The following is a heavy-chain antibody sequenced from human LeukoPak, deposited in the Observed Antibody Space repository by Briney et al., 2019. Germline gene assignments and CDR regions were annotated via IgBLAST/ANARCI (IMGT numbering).Heavy chain of an antibody. CDR3: ARGRFSVATIDY. V-gene: IGHV4-38-2*02. J-gene: IGHJ4*02. D-gene: IGHD5-12*01. CDR1: GYSISSGYY. Sequence: PSETLSLTCTVSGYSISSGYYWGWIRQPPGKGLEWIGSIYHSGRTYYNPSLKSRVTISVDTSKKQFSLKLSSVTAADTAVYYCARGRFSVATIDYWGQGTLVTVSS. CDR2: IYHSGRT.